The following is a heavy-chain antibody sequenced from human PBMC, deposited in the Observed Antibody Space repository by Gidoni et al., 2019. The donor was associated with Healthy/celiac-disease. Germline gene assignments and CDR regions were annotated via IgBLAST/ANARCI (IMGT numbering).Heavy chain of an antibody. CDR1: GSTVWRDY. CDR2: ISSGGRT. V-gene: IGHV3-66*01. J-gene: IGHJ6*02. Sequence: EVQLVESGGGWVQPGGSWRLPCAASGSTVWRDYTSWVRQSPVKGLEWVSVISSGGRTYYAVSVKVRFTISRDTSKNTLYLQMNSLRAEDTAVYYCARDGGWWELHLDYYYYGMDVWGQGTTVTVSS. CDR3: ARDGGWWELHLDYYYYGMDV. D-gene: IGHD1-26*01.